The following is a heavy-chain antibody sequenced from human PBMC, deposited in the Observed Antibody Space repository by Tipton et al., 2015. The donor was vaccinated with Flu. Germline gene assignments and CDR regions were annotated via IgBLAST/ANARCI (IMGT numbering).Heavy chain of an antibody. CDR3: ARDVGYGSGSLCYFYCCMAV. V-gene: IGHV3-48*03. CDR1: GFTFSSYE. D-gene: IGHD3-10*01. CDR2: ISSSGSTI. Sequence: SLRLSCAASGFTFSSYEMNWVRQAPGKGLEWVSYISSSGSTIYYADSVKGRFTISRDNAKNSLYLQMNSLRAEDTAVYYCARDVGYGSGSLCYFYCCMAVWDQGTAVTVSS. J-gene: IGHJ6*02.